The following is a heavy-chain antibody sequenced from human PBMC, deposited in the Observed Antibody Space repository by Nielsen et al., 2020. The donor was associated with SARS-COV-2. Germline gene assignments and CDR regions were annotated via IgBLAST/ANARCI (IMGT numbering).Heavy chain of an antibody. CDR1: GFTFSSYW. CDR2: IKQDGGEK. D-gene: IGHD3-10*01. Sequence: GESLKISCAASGFTFSSYWMSWVRQAPGKGLEWVANIKQDGGEKYYVDSVKGRFTISRDNAKNSLYLQMNSLRAEDTAVYYCARSVSGSYYWEYYFDYWGQGTLVTVSS. CDR3: ARSVSGSYYWEYYFDY. V-gene: IGHV3-7*05. J-gene: IGHJ4*02.